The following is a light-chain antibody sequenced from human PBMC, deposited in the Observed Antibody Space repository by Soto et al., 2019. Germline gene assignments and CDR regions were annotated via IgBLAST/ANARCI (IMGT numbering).Light chain of an antibody. CDR2: AVS. CDR1: SSDVGLYDY. Sequence: QSALTQPASVSGCPGQSITSSCTGTSSDVGLYDYVSWYQQHPGKAPQLMIYAVSNRPSGVSNRFSASKSGNTASLFISGLQAEDEADYYCSSYTSDSSYVFGSGTKVTVL. CDR3: SSYTSDSSYV. J-gene: IGLJ1*01. V-gene: IGLV2-14*01.